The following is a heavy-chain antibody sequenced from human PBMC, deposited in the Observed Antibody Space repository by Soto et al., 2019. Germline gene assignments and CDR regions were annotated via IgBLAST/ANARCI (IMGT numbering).Heavy chain of an antibody. CDR1: VFTSSG. V-gene: IGHV1-18*04. J-gene: IGHJ3*01. CDR3: AREGILGLFDAYDL. CDR2: ISTHNGNT. D-gene: IGHD3-3*01. Sequence: QDQLVQSGAEVKKPGASVKVSCKASVFTSSGISWERQAPGQRLEWMGWISTHNGNTIYAQKFQGRVIMTMDTSTTTVYMELRSLRPDDTAVYLCAREGILGLFDAYDLWGQGTMLTVSS.